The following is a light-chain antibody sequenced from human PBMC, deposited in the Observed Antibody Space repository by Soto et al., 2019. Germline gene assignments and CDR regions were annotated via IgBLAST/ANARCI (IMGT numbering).Light chain of an antibody. J-gene: IGLJ1*01. V-gene: IGLV2-14*01. Sequence: QSVLTQPASVSGSPGQSITISCTGTSSDVGGYNYVSWYQQHPGKAPKLMIYEVSNRPSGVSNRFSGSKSGNTASLTISGLQAEDEADYYCSSYTSSSTLMFGTGTKPPS. CDR1: SSDVGGYNY. CDR3: SSYTSSSTLM. CDR2: EVS.